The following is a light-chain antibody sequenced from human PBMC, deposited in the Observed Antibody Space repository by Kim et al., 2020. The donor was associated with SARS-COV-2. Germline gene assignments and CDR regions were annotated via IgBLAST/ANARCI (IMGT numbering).Light chain of an antibody. Sequence: DIQMTQSPSSVSASVGDRVTITCRASQSITSWLVWYQYKPGKAPKLLIYAASSLHTGVPSRFSGSGSGTDFTLTINSLQPEDFATYYCQQATSFPFAFGPGTKV. CDR3: QQATSFPFA. CDR1: QSITSW. J-gene: IGKJ3*01. CDR2: AAS. V-gene: IGKV1D-12*01.